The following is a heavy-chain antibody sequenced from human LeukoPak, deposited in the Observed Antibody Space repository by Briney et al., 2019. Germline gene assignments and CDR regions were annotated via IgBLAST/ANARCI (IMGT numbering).Heavy chain of an antibody. D-gene: IGHD4-11*01. CDR1: GVTFSSYA. V-gene: IGHV3-23*01. J-gene: IGHJ4*02. CDR3: AKGGSSYSEMDY. Sequence: RGSLRLSCAASGVTFSSYAISGVAEAPEKGLEWGSGLSASGGLTYYADSVKGRFTISRDNSKNTLYLQMNSLRADDTAVYYCAKGGSSYSEMDYWGQGTLVTVSS. CDR2: LSASGGLT.